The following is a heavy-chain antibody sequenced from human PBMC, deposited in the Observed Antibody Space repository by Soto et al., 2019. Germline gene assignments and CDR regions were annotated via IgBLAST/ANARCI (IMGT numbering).Heavy chain of an antibody. V-gene: IGHV4-39*01. D-gene: IGHD2-15*01. CDR2: IYYSGST. CDR1: GGSISSSSYY. CDR3: ARHRSALASATTFDP. J-gene: IGHJ5*02. Sequence: PSETLSLTCTVSGGSISSSSYYWGWIRQPPGKGLEWIGSIYYSGSTYYNPSLKSRVTISVDTSKNQFSLKLSSVTAADTAVYYCARHRSALASATTFDPWGQGTLVTVSS.